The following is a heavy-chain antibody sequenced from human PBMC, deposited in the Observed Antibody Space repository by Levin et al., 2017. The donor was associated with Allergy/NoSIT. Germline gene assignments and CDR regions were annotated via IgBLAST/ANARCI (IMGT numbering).Heavy chain of an antibody. V-gene: IGHV3-23*01. Sequence: PGGSLRLSYAASGFNFKNYAMSWVRQAPMKGLEWISAISGSGGTTDYADSVRGRFTISRDNSQNTLFLFMHNLRADDTATYYCVKDLSSTSSWKYGDSWGQGIVVSVSS. CDR2: ISGSGGTT. CDR1: GFNFKNYA. CDR3: VKDLSSTSSWKYGDS. D-gene: IGHD1-7*01. J-gene: IGHJ4*02.